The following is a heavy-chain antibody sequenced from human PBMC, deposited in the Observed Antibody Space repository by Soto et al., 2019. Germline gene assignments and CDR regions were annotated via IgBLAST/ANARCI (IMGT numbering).Heavy chain of an antibody. CDR2: INHLGST. D-gene: IGHD1-20*01. V-gene: IGHV4-34*01. CDR3: ASPQYNWNNPFVY. Sequence: QVQLQQWDAGLLKPSETLSLTCAVYGGSLSGHYWSWLRQPPGKGLEWIGEINHLGSTDYNPSLRSRVTISVDTPKNQFSLRLTSVTAADTAVYYCASPQYNWNNPFVYWGQGTLVTVSS. CDR1: GGSLSGHY. J-gene: IGHJ4*02.